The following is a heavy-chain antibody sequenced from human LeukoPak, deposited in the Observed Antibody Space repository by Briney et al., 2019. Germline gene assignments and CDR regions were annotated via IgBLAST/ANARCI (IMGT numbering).Heavy chain of an antibody. CDR2: ISAYNGNT. CDR1: GYTFTSYG. CDR3: ARDQVAVAESVWGY. Sequence: ASVKVSCKASGYTFTSYGISWVRQAPGQWLEWMGWISAYNGNTNYAQKLQGRVTMTTDTSTSTVYMELRSLRSDDTAVYYCARDQVAVAESVWGYWGQGTLVTVSS. V-gene: IGHV1-18*01. J-gene: IGHJ4*02. D-gene: IGHD6-19*01.